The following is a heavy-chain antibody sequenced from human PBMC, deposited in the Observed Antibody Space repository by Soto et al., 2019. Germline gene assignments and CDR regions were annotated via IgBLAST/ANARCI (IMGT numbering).Heavy chain of an antibody. CDR1: GFTFTSYT. Sequence: GGSLRLSCAASGFTFTSYTMNWVRQAPGKGLEWVSSISSSSNYIYYADSVKGRFTISRDNAKNSLYLQINSLRAEDTAVYYCARGSSSILGYWGQGTLVTVSS. CDR3: ARGSSSILGY. CDR2: ISSSSNYI. D-gene: IGHD6-13*01. V-gene: IGHV3-21*01. J-gene: IGHJ4*02.